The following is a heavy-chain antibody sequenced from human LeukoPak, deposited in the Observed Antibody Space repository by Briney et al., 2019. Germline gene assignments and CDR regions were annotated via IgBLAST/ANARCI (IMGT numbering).Heavy chain of an antibody. Sequence: PSETLSLTCTVSGGSISSYYWSWIRQPPRKGLEWIGDIYYSGSTNYNPSLKSRVTISVDTSKNQFSLKLSSVTAADTAVYYCARHLYDYVWGSYGPSAFDYWGQGTLVTVSS. D-gene: IGHD3-16*01. CDR3: ARHLYDYVWGSYGPSAFDY. CDR1: GGSISSYY. CDR2: IYYSGST. V-gene: IGHV4-59*08. J-gene: IGHJ4*02.